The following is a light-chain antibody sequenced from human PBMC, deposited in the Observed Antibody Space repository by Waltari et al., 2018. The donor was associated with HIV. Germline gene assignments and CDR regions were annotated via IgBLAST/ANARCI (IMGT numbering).Light chain of an antibody. CDR2: ATS. CDR1: QAISGY. Sequence: DIQLTQSPSSLSASVGDRVTITCRASQAISGYVAWYQQKPGKAPKLLFYATSILQGEVPLRFSRRGSGTEFTLTINSLQAEDVATYYCQQLRTFGPGTKVEVK. J-gene: IGKJ1*01. V-gene: IGKV1-9*01. CDR3: QQLRT.